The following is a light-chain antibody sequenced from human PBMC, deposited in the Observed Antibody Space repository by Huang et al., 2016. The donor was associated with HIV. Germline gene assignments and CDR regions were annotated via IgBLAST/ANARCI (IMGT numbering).Light chain of an antibody. V-gene: IGKV4-1*01. Sequence: DIVMTQSPDSLAVSLGERATINCKSSQSVLYSSNHKNYLAWYQQKPGQPPKLLIYWASSGESGVHDRFSGSGSGTDFTLTSSSLQAEDVAVYYCQQYYSTPYTVGQGTKLEIK. J-gene: IGKJ2*01. CDR2: WAS. CDR1: QSVLYSSNHKNY. CDR3: QQYYSTPYT.